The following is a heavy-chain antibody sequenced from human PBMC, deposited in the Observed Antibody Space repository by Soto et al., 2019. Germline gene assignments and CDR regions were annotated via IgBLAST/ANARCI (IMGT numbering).Heavy chain of an antibody. J-gene: IGHJ3*02. CDR1: GLTFCDYY. Sequence: GGSLSLSCAASGLTFCDYYMAWSRQAPGKGLEWVSYISSSGSTIYYADSVKGRFTISRDNAKNSLYLQMNSLRAEDTAVYYCARDRIAARGAFDIWGQGTMVTVSS. CDR2: ISSSGSTI. V-gene: IGHV3-11*01. CDR3: ARDRIAARGAFDI. D-gene: IGHD6-6*01.